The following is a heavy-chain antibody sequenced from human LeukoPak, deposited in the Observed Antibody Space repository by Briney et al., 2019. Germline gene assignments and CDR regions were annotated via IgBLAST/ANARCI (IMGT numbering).Heavy chain of an antibody. CDR3: AKERYGGPVAVAGLDY. CDR2: ISGSGGST. J-gene: IGHJ4*02. CDR1: GFTFSSYA. Sequence: GGSLRLSCAASGFTFSSYAMSWVRQAPGKGLEWVSAISGSGGSTYYADSVKGRFTISRDNSKNTLYLQMNSLRAEDTAVYYCAKERYGGPVAVAGLDYWGQGTLVTVSS. D-gene: IGHD6-19*01. V-gene: IGHV3-23*01.